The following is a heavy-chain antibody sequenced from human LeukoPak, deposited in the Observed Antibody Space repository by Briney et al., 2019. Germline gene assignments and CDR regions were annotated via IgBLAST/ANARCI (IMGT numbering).Heavy chain of an antibody. CDR3: ASYPRSIPTPPFDY. J-gene: IGHJ4*02. V-gene: IGHV1-2*02. CDR1: GYTFTAQY. D-gene: IGHD2-21*01. Sequence: ASVKVSCKASGYTFTAQYMHWVRQAPGQGLEWMGWINPNNGDTKYAQSFLGRVTMTRDTSTTTTYMELSSLRSDDTAVYFCASYPRSIPTPPFDYWGQGTLVTVSS. CDR2: INPNNGDT.